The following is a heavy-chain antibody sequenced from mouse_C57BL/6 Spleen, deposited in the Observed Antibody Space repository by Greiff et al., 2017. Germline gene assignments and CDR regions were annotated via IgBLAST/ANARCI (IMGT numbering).Heavy chain of an antibody. V-gene: IGHV5-17*01. J-gene: IGHJ4*01. Sequence: EVKLMESGGGLVKPGGSLKLSCAASGFTFSDYGMNWVRQAPEKGLEWVAYISSGSSTIYYADTVKGRFTISRDNAKNTLFLQMTSLRSEDTAMYYCARRNWFYYAMDYWGQGTSVTVSS. CDR3: ARRNWFYYAMDY. D-gene: IGHD4-1*01. CDR2: ISSGSSTI. CDR1: GFTFSDYG.